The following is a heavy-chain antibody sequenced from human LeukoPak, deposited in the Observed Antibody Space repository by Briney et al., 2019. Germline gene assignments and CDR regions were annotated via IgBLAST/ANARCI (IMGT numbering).Heavy chain of an antibody. CDR2: IRSKANSYAT. D-gene: IGHD6-13*01. J-gene: IGHJ4*02. Sequence: PGGSLRLSCAASGFTFSGSAMHWVRQASGKGLGWVGRIRSKANSYATAYAASVKGRFTISRDDSKNTAYRQMNSLKTEDTAVYYCTRHQITAAADDYWGQGTLVTVSS. V-gene: IGHV3-73*01. CDR1: GFTFSGSA. CDR3: TRHQITAAADDY.